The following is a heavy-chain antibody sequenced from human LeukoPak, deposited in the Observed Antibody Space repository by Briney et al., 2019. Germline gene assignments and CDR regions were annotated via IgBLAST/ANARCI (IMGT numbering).Heavy chain of an antibody. J-gene: IGHJ5*02. CDR1: GFTFDDYA. CDR2: ISWNSGSI. D-gene: IGHD2-8*01. V-gene: IGHV3-9*01. CDR3: ARDRELMVYAMVNWFDP. Sequence: GGSLRLSCAASGFTFDDYAMHWVRQAPGKGLEWVSGISWNSGSIGYADSVKGRFTISRDNAKNSLYLQMNSLRSEDTAVYYCARDRELMVYAMVNWFDPWGQGTLVTVSS.